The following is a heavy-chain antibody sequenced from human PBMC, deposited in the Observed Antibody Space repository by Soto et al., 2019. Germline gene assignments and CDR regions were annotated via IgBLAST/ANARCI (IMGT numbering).Heavy chain of an antibody. V-gene: IGHV3-11*01. CDR1: GFTFSDYY. CDR2: ISSSGSII. J-gene: IGHJ4*02. D-gene: IGHD2-2*01. CDR3: ARGLSYQLPLSYFDN. Sequence: QVQLVESGGGLVKPGGSLRLSCEASGFTFSDYYMSWIRQAPGKGLEWVSYISSSGSIIHYADSVKGRFTISRDKAKKSLYLQRNSLRAEDTAVYYCARGLSYQLPLSYFDNWGQGTLVTVSS.